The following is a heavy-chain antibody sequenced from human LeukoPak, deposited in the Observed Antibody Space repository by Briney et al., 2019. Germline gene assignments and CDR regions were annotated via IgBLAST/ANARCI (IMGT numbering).Heavy chain of an antibody. CDR3: AKVKVNYDSSGYLYFDY. Sequence: PGRSLRLSCAASGFTFSNYGVHWVRQAPGKGLEWVAVISYDGSNKYYADSVKGRFTISRDNSKNTLYLQMNSLRAEDTAVYYCAKVKVNYDSSGYLYFDYWGQGTLVTVSS. V-gene: IGHV3-30*18. J-gene: IGHJ4*02. CDR1: GFTFSNYG. D-gene: IGHD3-22*01. CDR2: ISYDGSNK.